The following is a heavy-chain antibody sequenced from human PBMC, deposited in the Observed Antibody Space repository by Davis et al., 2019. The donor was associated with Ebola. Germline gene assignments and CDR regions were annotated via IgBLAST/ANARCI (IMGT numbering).Heavy chain of an antibody. V-gene: IGHV1-8*01. CDR2: MNPRSGNT. CDR1: GYTFTTYD. D-gene: IGHD4-17*01. J-gene: IGHJ6*04. Sequence: ASVKVSCKTSGYTFTTYDINWVRQATGQGLEWMGWMNPRSGNTGYAQKFQGRVTMTRNNSISTAYMELSSLRPEDTGVYYCARPLSTVNWVGYYGVDVWGKGTTVTVSS. CDR3: ARPLSTVNWVGYYGVDV.